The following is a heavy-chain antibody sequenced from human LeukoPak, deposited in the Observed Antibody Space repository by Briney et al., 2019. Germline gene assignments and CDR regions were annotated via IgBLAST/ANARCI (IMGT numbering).Heavy chain of an antibody. J-gene: IGHJ4*02. V-gene: IGHV3-11*04. CDR1: GFTFSDYY. Sequence: GGSLRLSCAASGFTFSDYYMSWIRQAPGKGLEWVSYISRSGSTIYYADSVKGRFTISRDNAKNSLYLQMNSLRAEDTAVYYCARTQALTVTTVGFDYWGQGTLVTVSS. CDR2: ISRSGSTI. D-gene: IGHD4-17*01. CDR3: ARTQALTVTTVGFDY.